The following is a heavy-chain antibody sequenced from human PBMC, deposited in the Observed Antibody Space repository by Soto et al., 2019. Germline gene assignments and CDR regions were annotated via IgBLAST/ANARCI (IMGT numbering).Heavy chain of an antibody. Sequence: PRGPLRLSCAASGFTFSSYAMSWVRQAPGKGLEWVSAISGSGGSTYYADSVKGRFTISRDNSKDTLYLQMNSLRAEDTAVYYYAKAFGELKVSIHVRYGMDVWVQGTTVTVSS. D-gene: IGHD3-10*01. CDR2: ISGSGGST. J-gene: IGHJ6*02. V-gene: IGHV3-23*01. CDR1: GFTFSSYA. CDR3: AKAFGELKVSIHVRYGMDV.